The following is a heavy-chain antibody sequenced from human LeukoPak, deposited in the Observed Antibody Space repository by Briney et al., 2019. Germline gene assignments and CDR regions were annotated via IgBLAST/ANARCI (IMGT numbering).Heavy chain of an antibody. D-gene: IGHD3-10*01. V-gene: IGHV1-69*08. CDR1: GGTFSSYT. CDR3: ERGTSIRGDDYHGMDV. Sequence: GASVKVSCEASGGTFSSYTFNWVRQAPGQGPEWMGRIIPILNTTNYAQKLQDRVTIIADRSTSTTYMELRGLRSEDTAVYYCERGTSIRGDDYHGMDVWGQGTTITVSS. J-gene: IGHJ6*02. CDR2: IIPILNTT.